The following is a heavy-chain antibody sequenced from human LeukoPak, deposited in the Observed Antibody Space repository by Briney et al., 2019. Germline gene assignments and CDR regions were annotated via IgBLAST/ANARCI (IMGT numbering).Heavy chain of an antibody. Sequence: SETLSLTCTVSGGSISSYYWSWIRQPPGKGLEWIGYIYYSGSTTYNPSLKSRVTISVDTSKNQFSLKLSSVTAADTAVYYCTRLPGGNYYNYYMDVWGKGTTVTVSS. CDR2: IYYSGST. CDR3: TRLPGGNYYNYYMDV. V-gene: IGHV4-59*01. CDR1: GGSISSYY. J-gene: IGHJ6*03. D-gene: IGHD3-16*01.